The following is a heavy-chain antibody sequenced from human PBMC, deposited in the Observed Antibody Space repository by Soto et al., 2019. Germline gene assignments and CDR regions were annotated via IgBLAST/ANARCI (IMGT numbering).Heavy chain of an antibody. V-gene: IGHV3-15*07. CDR3: TATHSVGATSKVPRY. Sequence: VGSLILSCAASGFTFSNAWMNWVRQAPGKGLEWVGRIKSKTDGGTTDYAAPVKGRFTISRDDSKNTLYLQMNSLKTEDTAVYYCTATHSVGATSKVPRYWGQGTLVTVSS. D-gene: IGHD1-26*01. CDR2: IKSKTDGGTT. CDR1: GFTFSNAW. J-gene: IGHJ4*02.